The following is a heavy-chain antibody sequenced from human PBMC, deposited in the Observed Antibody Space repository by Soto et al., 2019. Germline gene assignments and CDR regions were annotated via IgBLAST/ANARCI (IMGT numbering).Heavy chain of an antibody. Sequence: GGSLRLSCAASGFTFSSYAMSWVRQAPGKGLEWVSAISGSGGSTYYADSVKGRFTISRDNSKNTLYLQMNSLRAEDTAVYYCAKDRVAGLWRNYYYMDVWGKGTTVTVSS. CDR1: GFTFSSYA. CDR2: ISGSGGST. V-gene: IGHV3-23*01. D-gene: IGHD3-10*01. J-gene: IGHJ6*03. CDR3: AKDRVAGLWRNYYYMDV.